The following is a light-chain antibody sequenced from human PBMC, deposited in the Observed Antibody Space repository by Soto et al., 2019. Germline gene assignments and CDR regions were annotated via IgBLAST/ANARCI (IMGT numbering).Light chain of an antibody. J-gene: IGKJ3*01. Sequence: EIVLTQSPGTLSLSPGERATLSCRASQSVPSNYLAWYQQRPGQAPRLLIYGASTRAAGVPDRFSGSGSGTEFTLTINRLEPEDFAVFYCHQYDRSAIITFGPGTTVDIK. CDR2: GAS. CDR1: QSVPSNY. V-gene: IGKV3-20*01. CDR3: HQYDRSAIIT.